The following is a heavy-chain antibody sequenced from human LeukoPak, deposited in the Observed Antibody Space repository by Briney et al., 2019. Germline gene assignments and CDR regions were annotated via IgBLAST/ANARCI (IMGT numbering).Heavy chain of an antibody. J-gene: IGHJ4*02. D-gene: IGHD3-22*01. CDR3: ARMGYYYSIPTFFDY. Sequence: PGGSLRLSCAASGFTVSSNYMSWVRQAPGKGLEWVSVIYSGGSTYYADSVKGRFTISRDNSKNMLYLQMNSLRAEDTAVYYCARMGYYYSIPTFFDYWGQGTLVTVSS. CDR1: GFTVSSNY. V-gene: IGHV3-66*02. CDR2: IYSGGST.